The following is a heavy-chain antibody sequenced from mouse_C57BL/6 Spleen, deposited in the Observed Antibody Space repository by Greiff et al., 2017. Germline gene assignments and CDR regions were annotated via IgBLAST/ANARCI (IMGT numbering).Heavy chain of an antibody. V-gene: IGHV5-4*01. CDR1: GFTFSSYA. CDR2: ISDGGSYT. CDR3: ARDRGIVTAYFGD. D-gene: IGHD2-5*01. Sequence: EVQLVESGGGLVKPGGSLKLSCAASGFTFSSYAMSWVRQTPEKRLEWVATISDGGSYTYYPDNVKGRFTISRDNAKNNLYLQMSHLKSEDTAMYYCARDRGIVTAYFGDRGQGTTLTVAS. J-gene: IGHJ2*01.